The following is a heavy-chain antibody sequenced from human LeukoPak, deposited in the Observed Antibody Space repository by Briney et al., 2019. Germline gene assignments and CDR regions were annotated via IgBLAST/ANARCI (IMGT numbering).Heavy chain of an antibody. V-gene: IGHV3-30*02. CDR3: AKDKYSPVRSMSEAAYYFDL. D-gene: IGHD6-13*01. J-gene: IGHJ4*02. Sequence: GGSLRLSGGAFGFTLHSYGMHWVRKAPGKGLEGLAFLRYDGRNEYYAGSVKGRFTISRDSSKNTQYLQMHSLRAEDTAVYHCAKDKYSPVRSMSEAAYYFDLWGPGTLVTVSS. CDR1: GFTLHSYG. CDR2: LRYDGRNE.